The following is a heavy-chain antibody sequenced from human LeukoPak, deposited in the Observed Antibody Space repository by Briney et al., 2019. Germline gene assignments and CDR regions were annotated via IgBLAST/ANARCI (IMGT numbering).Heavy chain of an antibody. CDR1: GGSFSGYY. CDR3: ARDLSITGTHEDAFDI. V-gene: IGHV4-34*01. J-gene: IGHJ3*02. CDR2: TNHSGST. Sequence: SETLSLTCAVYGGSFSGYYWSWIRQPPGKGLEWIGETNHSGSTNYNPSLKSRVTISVDTSKNQFSLKLSSVTAADTAVYYCARDLSITGTHEDAFDIWGQGTMVTVSS. D-gene: IGHD1-7*01.